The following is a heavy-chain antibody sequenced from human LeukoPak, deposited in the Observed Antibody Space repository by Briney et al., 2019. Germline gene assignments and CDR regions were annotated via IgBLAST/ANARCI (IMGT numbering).Heavy chain of an antibody. V-gene: IGHV3-23*01. D-gene: IGHD1-26*01. CDR3: AKRGGGSYPDV. CDR2: ISGSGYTT. Sequence: GSLRLSCEASGFTFNSYGMSWVRQAPGKGLEWVSAISGSGYTTYYADSVKGRFTISRDNPKNTLYLQMNSLRAEDTAVYYCAKRGGGSYPDVWGKGTTVTISS. J-gene: IGHJ6*04. CDR1: GFTFNSYG.